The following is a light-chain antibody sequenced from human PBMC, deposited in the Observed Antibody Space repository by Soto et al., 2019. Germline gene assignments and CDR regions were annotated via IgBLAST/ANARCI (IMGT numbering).Light chain of an antibody. V-gene: IGLV2-11*01. CDR2: DVS. CDR3: CSHAGSSVV. Sequence: QSALTQPRSVSGSPGQSVTISCTGTSSDVGGYNHVSWYQQHPGKAPKLILYDVSTRPSGVPDRFSGSKSGNTASLTISGLQAEDEADYYCCSHAGSSVVFGTGTKVTVL. J-gene: IGLJ1*01. CDR1: SSDVGGYNH.